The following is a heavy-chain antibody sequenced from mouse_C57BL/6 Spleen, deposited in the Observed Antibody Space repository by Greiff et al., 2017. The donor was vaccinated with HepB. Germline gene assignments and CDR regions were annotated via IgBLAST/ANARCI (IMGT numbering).Heavy chain of an antibody. J-gene: IGHJ2*01. CDR2: ISSGGDYI. CDR3: TRDREGTTVTDYFDY. CDR1: GFTFSSYA. V-gene: IGHV5-9-1*02. D-gene: IGHD2-13*01. Sequence: EVHLVESGEGLVKPGGSLKLSCAASGFTFSSYAMSWVRQTPEKRLEWVAYISSGGDYIYYADTVKGRFTIYRDNARNTLYLQMSSLKSEDTAMYYCTRDREGTTVTDYFDYWGQGTTLTVSS.